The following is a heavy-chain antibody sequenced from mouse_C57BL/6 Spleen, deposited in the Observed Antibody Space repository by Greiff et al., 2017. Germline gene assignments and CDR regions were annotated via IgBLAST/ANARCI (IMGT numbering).Heavy chain of an antibody. Sequence: QVQLQQPGAELVMPGASVKLSCKASGYTFTSYWMHWVKQRPGQGLEWIGEIDPSDSYTNYNQKFKGKYTLTVDKSSSTAYMQLSSLTSEDSAVYDCARTEKVYFDYWGQGTTRTVSS. V-gene: IGHV1-69*01. CDR1: GYTFTSYW. CDR2: IDPSDSYT. J-gene: IGHJ2*01. CDR3: ARTEKVYFDY.